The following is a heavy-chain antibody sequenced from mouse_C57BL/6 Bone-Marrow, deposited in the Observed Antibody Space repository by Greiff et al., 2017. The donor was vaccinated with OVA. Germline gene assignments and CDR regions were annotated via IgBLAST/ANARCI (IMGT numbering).Heavy chain of an antibody. Sequence: QSGPGMVKPSQSLSLTCTVTGYSITSGYDWHWIRHFPGNKLEWMGYIRYSGSTNYNPSLKSRISITHDTSKNHFFLKLNSVTTEDTATYDCARGGNWDYCDYWGQGTTLTVSS. J-gene: IGHJ2*01. CDR2: IRYSGST. D-gene: IGHD4-1*01. CDR3: ARGGNWDYCDY. CDR1: GYSITSGYD. V-gene: IGHV3-1*01.